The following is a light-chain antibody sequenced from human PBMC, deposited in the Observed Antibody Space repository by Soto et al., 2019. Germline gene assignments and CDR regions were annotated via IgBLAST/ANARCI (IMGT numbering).Light chain of an antibody. CDR1: SGDVGGYDY. V-gene: IGLV2-8*01. Sequence: QSVLAQPPSASGSPGQSVTISCTGTSGDVGGYDYVSWYQQHPGKAPKLMIYEVTKRPLGVPDRFSGSKSGNTASLTVSGLQAEDEADYYCSSYAGSDNPYVLGTGTK. J-gene: IGLJ1*01. CDR3: SSYAGSDNPYV. CDR2: EVT.